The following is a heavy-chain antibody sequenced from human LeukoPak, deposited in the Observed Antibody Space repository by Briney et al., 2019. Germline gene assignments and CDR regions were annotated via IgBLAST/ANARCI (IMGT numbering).Heavy chain of an antibody. CDR3: ARDYDSSGYYYGGYYYYYGMDV. J-gene: IGHJ6*02. V-gene: IGHV4-30-4*01. Sequence: SQTLSLTCTVSGGSISSGDYYWSWIRQPPGKGLEWIGYIYYSGSTYYNPSLKSRVTISVDTSKNQFSLKLSSVTAADTAVYYCARDYDSSGYYYGGYYYYYGMDVWGQGTTVTVSS. CDR2: IYYSGST. D-gene: IGHD3-22*01. CDR1: GGSISSGDYY.